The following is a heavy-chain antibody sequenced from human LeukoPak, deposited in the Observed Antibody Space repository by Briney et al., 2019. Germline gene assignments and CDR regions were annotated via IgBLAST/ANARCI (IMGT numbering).Heavy chain of an antibody. CDR2: TYNTYT. J-gene: IGHJ4*02. Sequence: ASVKVSCKTSGYTSTTYGLSWVRQAPGQGLEWMGWTYNTYTHYAETLRDRLTMTTDTSTSTAYMELRSLRSDDTAVYYCARNYYGSGSHIDYWGQGTLVTVSS. V-gene: IGHV1-18*01. CDR1: GYTSTTYG. D-gene: IGHD3-10*01. CDR3: ARNYYGSGSHIDY.